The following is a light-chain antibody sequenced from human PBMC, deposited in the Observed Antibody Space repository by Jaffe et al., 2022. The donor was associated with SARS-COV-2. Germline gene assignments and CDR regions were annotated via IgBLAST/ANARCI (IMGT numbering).Light chain of an antibody. J-gene: IGKJ1*01. Sequence: DIQMTQSPSTLSASVGDRVTITCRASQSINIWLAWYQQKPGKAPNLLIYKASSLESGVPSRFSGSGSGTEFTLTISSLQPDDFATYYCQQYSNYWTFGQGTKVEIK. CDR3: QQYSNYWT. CDR2: KAS. CDR1: QSINIW. V-gene: IGKV1-5*03.